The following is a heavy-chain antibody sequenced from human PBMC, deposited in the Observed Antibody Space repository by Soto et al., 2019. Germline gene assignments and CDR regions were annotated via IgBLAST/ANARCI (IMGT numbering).Heavy chain of an antibody. D-gene: IGHD5-18*01. J-gene: IGHJ4*02. V-gene: IGHV3-23*01. CDR3: AKLGKAMVKKGALNY. CDR1: GFTFSSYA. CDR2: ISGSGGST. Sequence: EVQLLESGGGLVQPGGSLRLSCAASGFTFSSYAMSWVRQAPGKGLEWVSAISGSGGSTYYADSVKGRFTISRDNSKNALYLQMNSLRAEDTAVYYCAKLGKAMVKKGALNYWGQGTLVTVSS.